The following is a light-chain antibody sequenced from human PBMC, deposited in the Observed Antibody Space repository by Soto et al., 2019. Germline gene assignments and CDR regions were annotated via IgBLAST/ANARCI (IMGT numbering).Light chain of an antibody. CDR3: QQYGSSPWT. CDR2: GTS. CDR1: QSVSSSF. V-gene: IGKV3-20*01. J-gene: IGKJ1*01. Sequence: IVLTQSPGTLSVSPGERATLSCRASQSVSSSFVAWFQQKPGQAPRLLIFGTSSRATGIPDRFSGSGSETDFTLTINGLEPEDFAMYFCQQYGSSPWTFGQGTTM.